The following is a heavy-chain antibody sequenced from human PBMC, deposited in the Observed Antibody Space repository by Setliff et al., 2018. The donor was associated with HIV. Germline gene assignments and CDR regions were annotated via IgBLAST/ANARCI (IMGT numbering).Heavy chain of an antibody. J-gene: IGHJ4*02. CDR3: TVDHPDDVQVI. CDR2: FDPEDEET. D-gene: IGHD1-1*01. V-gene: IGHV1-24*01. CDR1: GYSLTELS. Sequence: ASVKVSCKVSGYSLTELSIHWVRQAPGKGLEWVGGFDPEDEETFYAETVQGRVTMTEDTLTDTAYMELSSLRSDDTAMYYCTVDHPDDVQVIWGQGTLVTVPQ.